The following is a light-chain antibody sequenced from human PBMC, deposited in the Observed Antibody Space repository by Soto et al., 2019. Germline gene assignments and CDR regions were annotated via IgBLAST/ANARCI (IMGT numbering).Light chain of an antibody. V-gene: IGKV1-5*01. CDR3: QQYTTYSYMYT. CDR1: QSIDSW. Sequence: DIQMTQSPSTLSASVGERVTITCRASQSIDSWLAWYQQKPGQAPKLLIYDASSLESGVPSRFSGSGSGTEFTLTISGLQPDDFATYYCQQYTTYSYMYTFGQGTKLEIK. J-gene: IGKJ2*01. CDR2: DAS.